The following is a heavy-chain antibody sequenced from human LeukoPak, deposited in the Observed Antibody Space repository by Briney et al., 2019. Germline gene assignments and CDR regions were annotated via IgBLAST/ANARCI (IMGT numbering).Heavy chain of an antibody. J-gene: IGHJ4*02. CDR2: IYYSGST. D-gene: IGHD2-2*01. Sequence: SQTLSLTCTVSGGSISSGGYYWSWIRQHPGKGLEWTGYIYYSGSTYYNPSLKSRVTISVDTSKNQFSLKLSSVTAADTAVYYCARARNQLPLLDYWGQGTLVTVSS. V-gene: IGHV4-31*03. CDR3: ARARNQLPLLDY. CDR1: GGSISSGGYY.